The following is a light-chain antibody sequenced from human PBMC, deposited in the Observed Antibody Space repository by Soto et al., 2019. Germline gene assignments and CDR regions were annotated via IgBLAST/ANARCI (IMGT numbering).Light chain of an antibody. V-gene: IGKV3-20*01. CDR3: QHYGSAPLT. CDR2: GAS. Sequence: EIVLTQSPGTLSLSPGERATLSCRASQNVTNNYLAWYQQKPGQAPRVLIYGASSMVTGIPDRFGGSGSGTDFTLTITRLEPEDCAVYYCQHYGSAPLTFGGGTKVEIK. J-gene: IGKJ4*01. CDR1: QNVTNNY.